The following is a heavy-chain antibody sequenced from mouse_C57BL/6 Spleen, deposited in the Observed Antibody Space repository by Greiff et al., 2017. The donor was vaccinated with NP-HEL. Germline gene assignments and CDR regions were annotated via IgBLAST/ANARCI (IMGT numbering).Heavy chain of an antibody. CDR1: GFTFSDYG. CDR2: ISSGSSTI. V-gene: IGHV5-17*01. D-gene: IGHD2-4*01. J-gene: IGHJ3*01. CDR3: ARDPLYDYEGWFAY. Sequence: VKVVESGGGLVKPGGSLKLSCAASGFTFSDYGMHWVRQAPEKGLEWVAYISSGSSTIYYADTVKGRFTISRDNAKNTLFLQMTSLRSEDTAMYYCARDPLYDYEGWFAYWGQGTLVTVSA.